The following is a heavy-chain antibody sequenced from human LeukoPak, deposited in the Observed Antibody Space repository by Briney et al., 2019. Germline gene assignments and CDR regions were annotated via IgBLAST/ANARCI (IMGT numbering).Heavy chain of an antibody. CDR1: GGSFSGYY. Sequence: PSETLSLTCAVYGGSFSGYYWSWIRQPPGKGLEWIGYIYYSGSTNYNPSLKSRVTISVDTSKNQFSLKLSFVTAADTAVYYCARDRASIAASRGFDPWGQGTLVTVSS. D-gene: IGHD6-6*01. CDR2: IYYSGST. J-gene: IGHJ5*02. CDR3: ARDRASIAASRGFDP. V-gene: IGHV4-59*01.